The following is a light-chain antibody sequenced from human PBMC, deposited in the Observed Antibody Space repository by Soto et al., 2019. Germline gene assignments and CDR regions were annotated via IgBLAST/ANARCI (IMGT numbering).Light chain of an antibody. CDR1: QSVSSY. CDR2: DAS. J-gene: IGKJ4*01. Sequence: EIVLTQSPATLSLSPGERATLSCRASQSVSSYLAWYQQKPGQAPRLLIYDASNRATGIPARFSGSGSGTDFTLTISSLEPEDFAVYYCQQRSNWPPESTFGGGTKVAIK. CDR3: QQRSNWPPEST. V-gene: IGKV3-11*01.